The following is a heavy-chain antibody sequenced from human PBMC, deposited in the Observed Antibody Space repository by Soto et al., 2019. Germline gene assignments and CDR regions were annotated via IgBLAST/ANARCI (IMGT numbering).Heavy chain of an antibody. CDR2: ISGSGGST. Sequence: PGGSLRLACAASGFTLSSYAMSWVRQAPGKGLEWVSAISGSGGSTYYADSVKGRFTISRDNSKNTLYLQMNSLRAEDTAVYYCAKSPYYDFTYYFDYWGQGTLVTVSS. J-gene: IGHJ4*02. CDR3: AKSPYYDFTYYFDY. D-gene: IGHD3-3*01. CDR1: GFTLSSYA. V-gene: IGHV3-23*01.